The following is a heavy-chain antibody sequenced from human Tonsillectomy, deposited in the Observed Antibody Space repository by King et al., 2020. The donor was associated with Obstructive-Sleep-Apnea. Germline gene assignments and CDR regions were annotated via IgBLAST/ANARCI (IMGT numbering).Heavy chain of an antibody. V-gene: IGHV1-46*01. CDR2: INPSGGST. CDR1: GYTFTSYY. D-gene: IGHD2-15*01. Sequence: VQLVESGAEVKKPGASVKASCKASGYTFTSYYMHWVRQAPGQVPEWMGIINPSGGSTTYAQRFQGRVTMTRDTSTSTVYMELSSLRSEVTAVYYCAGDVGFCSGGSCHRDAFDIWGQGTMVTVSS. CDR3: AGDVGFCSGGSCHRDAFDI. J-gene: IGHJ3*02.